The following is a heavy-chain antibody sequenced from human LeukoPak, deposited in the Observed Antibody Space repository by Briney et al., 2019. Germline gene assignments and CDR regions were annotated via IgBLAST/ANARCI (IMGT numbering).Heavy chain of an antibody. V-gene: IGHV3-7*01. CDR3: ARDRRYDFWSGYYAGPDAFDI. CDR1: GFTFSSYW. CDR2: IKQDGSEK. D-gene: IGHD3-3*01. J-gene: IGHJ3*02. Sequence: GGSLRLSCAASGFTFSSYWMSWVRQAPGKGLEWVANIKQDGSEKYYVDSVKGRFTISRDNAKNSLYLQMNSLRAEDTAVYYCARDRRYDFWSGYYAGPDAFDIWGQGTMVTVSS.